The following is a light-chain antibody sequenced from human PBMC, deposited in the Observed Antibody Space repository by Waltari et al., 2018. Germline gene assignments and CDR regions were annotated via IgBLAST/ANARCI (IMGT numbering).Light chain of an antibody. CDR1: ASAVGGYTL. Sequence: ALTQPPPVPGLPGQPTPFPCPGPASAVGGYTLPSGYQQHPGKAPKLMIYEVSNRPSGVSNRFSGSKSGNTASLTISGLQAEDEADYYCSSYTSSSTLVVFGGGTKLTVL. V-gene: IGLV2-14*01. CDR2: EVS. CDR3: SSYTSSSTLVV. J-gene: IGLJ2*01.